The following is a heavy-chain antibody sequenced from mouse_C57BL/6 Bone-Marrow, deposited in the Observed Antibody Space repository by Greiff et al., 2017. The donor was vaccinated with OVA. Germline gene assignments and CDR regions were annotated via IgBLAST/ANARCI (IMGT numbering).Heavy chain of an antibody. D-gene: IGHD2-4*01. Sequence: VQLQQSGAALARPGASVKLSCKASGYTFTSYGISWVKQRTGQGLEWIGEIYPRSGNTYYNEKFKGKATLTADKSSSTAYMELRSLTSEDSAVYFCARPIYYDYDGWFAYWGQGTLVTVSA. CDR1: GYTFTSYG. V-gene: IGHV1-81*01. CDR3: ARPIYYDYDGWFAY. CDR2: IYPRSGNT. J-gene: IGHJ3*01.